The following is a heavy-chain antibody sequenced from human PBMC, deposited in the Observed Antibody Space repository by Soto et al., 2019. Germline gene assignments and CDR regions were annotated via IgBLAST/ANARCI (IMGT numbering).Heavy chain of an antibody. V-gene: IGHV4-31*03. CDR2: IYYSGST. J-gene: IGHJ6*02. D-gene: IGHD3-10*01. CDR1: GGCISSGGYS. Sequence: SQTLSLTCTVSGGCISSGGYSWSWIRQHPGKGLEWIGYIYYSGSTYYNPSLKSRVSISVDTSKNQFSLKLSSVTAADTAVYYCAREPINMVRGVIRYYGMDVWGQGTTVTVSS. CDR3: AREPINMVRGVIRYYGMDV.